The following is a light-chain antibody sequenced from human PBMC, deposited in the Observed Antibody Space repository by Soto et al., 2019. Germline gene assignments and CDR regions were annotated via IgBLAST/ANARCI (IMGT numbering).Light chain of an antibody. J-gene: IGKJ1*01. CDR1: QNVITY. Sequence: ETVLTQSPATLSLSPGERDTLSCRASQNVITYLAWYQQKPGQAPRLLFYEASNRATGIPARFSGSGSGTDFTLTISSLEPEDFAVYYCQQRINWPPTFGQGTKVEIK. CDR2: EAS. CDR3: QQRINWPPT. V-gene: IGKV3-11*01.